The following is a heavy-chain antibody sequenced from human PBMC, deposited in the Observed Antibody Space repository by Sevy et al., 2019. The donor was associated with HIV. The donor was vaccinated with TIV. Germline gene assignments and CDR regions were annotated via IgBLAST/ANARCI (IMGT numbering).Heavy chain of an antibody. CDR1: GGSISSSSYY. CDR2: IYHSGST. D-gene: IGHD6-25*01. V-gene: IGHV4-39*01. J-gene: IGHJ5*02. CDR3: ARVSWYSSGWLWFDN. Sequence: SETLSLTCTVSGGSISSSSYYWGWIRQPPGKGLKWIGTIYHSGSTYYNPSLKSRVTISVDTSKDQFSLKFTSVTAADTSLHYCARVSWYSSGWLWFDNWGQGTLVTVSS.